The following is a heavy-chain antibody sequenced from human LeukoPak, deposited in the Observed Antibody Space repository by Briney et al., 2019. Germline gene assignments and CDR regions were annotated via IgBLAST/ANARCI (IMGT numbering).Heavy chain of an antibody. Sequence: PSETLSLTCAVYGGSFSGYYWSWIRQPPGKGLEWIGEINHSGSTNYNPSLKSRVTISVDTSKNQFSLKLSSVTAADTAVYYCARVARGSPRTSIIDYWGQGTLVTVSS. CDR2: INHSGST. CDR1: GGSFSGYY. J-gene: IGHJ4*02. D-gene: IGHD2-15*01. CDR3: ARVARGSPRTSIIDY. V-gene: IGHV4-34*01.